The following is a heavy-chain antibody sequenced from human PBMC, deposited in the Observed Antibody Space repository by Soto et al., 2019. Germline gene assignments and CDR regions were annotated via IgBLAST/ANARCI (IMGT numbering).Heavy chain of an antibody. Sequence: EVQLVESGGGLVQPGRSLRLSCAASGFTFDDYAMHWVRQAPGKGLEWVSGISWNSGSIGYADSVKGRFTISRDNAKNSLYLQMNSLRAEDTALYYCAKGAGVGYYRPFDYWGQGTLVTVSS. V-gene: IGHV3-9*01. D-gene: IGHD3-22*01. CDR3: AKGAGVGYYRPFDY. J-gene: IGHJ4*02. CDR2: ISWNSGSI. CDR1: GFTFDDYA.